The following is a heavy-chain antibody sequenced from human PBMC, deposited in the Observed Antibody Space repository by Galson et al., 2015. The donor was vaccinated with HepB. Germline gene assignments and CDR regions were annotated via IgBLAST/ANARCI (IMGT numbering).Heavy chain of an antibody. Sequence: SVKVSCKVSGYTLTELSMHWVRQAPGKGLEWMGGFDPEDGETIYAQKFQGRVTMTEDTSTDTAYMELSSLRSEDTAVYYCATAVGLGRYYFDYWGQGTLVTVSS. CDR2: FDPEDGET. CDR1: GYTLTELS. D-gene: IGHD1-26*01. J-gene: IGHJ4*02. V-gene: IGHV1-24*01. CDR3: ATAVGLGRYYFDY.